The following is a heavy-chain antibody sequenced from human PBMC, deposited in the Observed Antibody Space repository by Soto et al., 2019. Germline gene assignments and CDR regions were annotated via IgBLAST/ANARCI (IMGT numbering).Heavy chain of an antibody. Sequence: SETLSLTCTVSGGSISSYYWSWIRQPPGKGLEWIGYIYYSGSTNYNPSLKSRVTISVDTSKNQFSLKLSSVTAADTAVYYCAKTLYDFWSGPGWFDPWGQGTLVTVSS. CDR3: AKTLYDFWSGPGWFDP. D-gene: IGHD3-3*01. J-gene: IGHJ5*02. V-gene: IGHV4-59*01. CDR2: IYYSGST. CDR1: GGSISSYY.